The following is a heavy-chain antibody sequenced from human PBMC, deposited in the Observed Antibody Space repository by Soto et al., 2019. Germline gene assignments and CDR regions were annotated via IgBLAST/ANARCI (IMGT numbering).Heavy chain of an antibody. CDR2: VYYSGSS. CDR1: GDSISGGASF. D-gene: IGHD2-2*01. CDR3: AKLSCTSSTCYFPGWFDP. J-gene: IGHJ5*02. Sequence: SLTCPVSGDSISGGASFWSWIRQPPGKGLEWIANVYYSGSSYYNPSLKSRLTISVDTTKNQFSLQLKSMTAADTAVYYCAKLSCTSSTCYFPGWFDPWGQGTLVTVSS. V-gene: IGHV4-31*03.